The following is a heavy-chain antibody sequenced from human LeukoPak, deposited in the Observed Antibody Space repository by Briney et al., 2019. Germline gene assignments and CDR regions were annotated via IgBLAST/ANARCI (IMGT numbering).Heavy chain of an antibody. J-gene: IGHJ4*02. V-gene: IGHV3-74*01. CDR2: INSDGSSR. CDR1: GLTFSSNW. Sequence: GGSLRLSCAASGLTFSSNWMHWVRQAPGKGLVWVSRINSDGSSRSYADSVKGRFTISRDNAKNSLYLQMNSLRAEDTAVYYCARDSSGWYYFDYWGQGILVTVSS. D-gene: IGHD6-19*01. CDR3: ARDSSGWYYFDY.